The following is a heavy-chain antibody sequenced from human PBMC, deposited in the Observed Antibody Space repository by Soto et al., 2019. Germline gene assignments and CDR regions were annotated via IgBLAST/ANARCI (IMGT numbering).Heavy chain of an antibody. CDR1: GYTFTSYG. Sequence: QVQLVQSGAEVKKPGASVKVSCKASGYTFTSYGISWVRQAPGQGLEWMRWISAYHGNTNYAQKLQGRVTMTTDTSTSTAYMELRSLRSDDTAVYYCARDGDRHDFWSGYYTGDHYYFDYWGQGTLVTVSS. CDR3: ARDGDRHDFWSGYYTGDHYYFDY. V-gene: IGHV1-18*01. J-gene: IGHJ4*02. D-gene: IGHD3-3*01. CDR2: ISAYHGNT.